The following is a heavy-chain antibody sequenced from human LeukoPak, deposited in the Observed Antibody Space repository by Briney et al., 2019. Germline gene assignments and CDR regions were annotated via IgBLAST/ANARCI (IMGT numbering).Heavy chain of an antibody. CDR2: INHSGST. Sequence: SETLSLTCAVYGGSFSGYYWSWIRQPPGKELEWIGEINHSGSTNYNPSLKSRVTISVDTSKNQFSLKLSSVTAADTAVYYCARFHGGYWGQGTLVTVSS. J-gene: IGHJ4*02. CDR3: ARFHGGY. CDR1: GGSFSGYY. V-gene: IGHV4-34*01. D-gene: IGHD3-16*01.